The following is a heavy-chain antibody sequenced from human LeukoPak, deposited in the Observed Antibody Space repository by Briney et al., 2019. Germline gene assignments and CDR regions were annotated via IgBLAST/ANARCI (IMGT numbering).Heavy chain of an antibody. CDR2: FYHSGIT. D-gene: IGHD3-3*01. CDR3: ARDGVTIFGVVIKGEFDY. Sequence: SETLSLTCTVSGYSISSGYFWGWIRQPPGKGLEWIGSFYHSGITYYNPSLKSRVTISVDTSKNQFSLKLSSVTAADTAVYYCARDGVTIFGVVIKGEFDYWGQGTLVTVSS. CDR1: GYSISSGYF. J-gene: IGHJ4*02. V-gene: IGHV4-38-2*02.